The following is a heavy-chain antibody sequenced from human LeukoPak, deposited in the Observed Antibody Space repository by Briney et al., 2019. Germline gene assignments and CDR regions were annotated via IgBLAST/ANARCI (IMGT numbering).Heavy chain of an antibody. V-gene: IGHV3-48*04. J-gene: IGHJ3*02. CDR3: AREGRPNAFDI. Sequence: GSLRLSCAASGLTFSKYSMTWVRQAPGKGLEWVSFIDTSSTTMYYTDSVKGRFTISRDNAKSSLYLQMNSLRAEDTAVYYCAREGRPNAFDIWGQGTMVTVSS. CDR1: GLTFSKYS. CDR2: IDTSSTTM.